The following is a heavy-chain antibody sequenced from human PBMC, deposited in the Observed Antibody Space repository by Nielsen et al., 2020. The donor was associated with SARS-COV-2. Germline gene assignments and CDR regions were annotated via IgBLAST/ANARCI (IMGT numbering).Heavy chain of an antibody. CDR2: ITSSGSTI. CDR1: GFTFSSYE. CDR3: ARGLGEVADY. V-gene: IGHV3-48*03. D-gene: IGHD3-10*01. Sequence: GSLRLSCAASGFTFSSYEMNWVRQAPGKGLEWVSYITSSGSTIYYADSVKGRFSISRDNAKNSLFLQMNSLRAEDTAVYYCARGLGEVADYWGQGALVTVSS. J-gene: IGHJ4*02.